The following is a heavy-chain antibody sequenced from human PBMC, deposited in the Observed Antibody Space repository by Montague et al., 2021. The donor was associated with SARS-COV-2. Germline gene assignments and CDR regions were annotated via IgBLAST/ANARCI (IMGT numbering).Heavy chain of an antibody. CDR1: GFTFSSYA. V-gene: IGHV3-30-3*01. CDR3: ARELADYGMDV. Sequence: SLRLSCAASGFTFSSYAMHWVRQAPGKGLEWVAVISYDGSNKYYADSVKGRFTISRDNSKNTLCLQMNSLRAEDTAVYYCARELADYGMDVWGQGTTVTVSS. CDR2: ISYDGSNK. J-gene: IGHJ6*02.